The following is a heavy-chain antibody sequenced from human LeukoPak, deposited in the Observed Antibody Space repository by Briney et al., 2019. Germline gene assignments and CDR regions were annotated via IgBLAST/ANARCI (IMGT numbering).Heavy chain of an antibody. J-gene: IGHJ4*02. Sequence: GESLKISCAASGFTFSSYWMHWVRQAPGKGLVWVSRINSDGSSTSYADSVKGRFTISRDNAKNTLYLQMNSLRAEDTAVYYCARGDLGQPDYWGQGTLVTVSS. CDR2: INSDGSST. CDR1: GFTFSSYW. CDR3: ARGDLGQPDY. D-gene: IGHD2-21*02. V-gene: IGHV3-74*01.